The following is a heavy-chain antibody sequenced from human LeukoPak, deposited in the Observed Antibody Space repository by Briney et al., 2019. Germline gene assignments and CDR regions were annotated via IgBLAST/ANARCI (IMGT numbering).Heavy chain of an antibody. J-gene: IGHJ4*02. D-gene: IGHD2-15*01. CDR2: IDSDGSST. Sequence: GGSLRLSCAASGFTFSRYWMHWVRQAPGKGLVWVSRIDSDGSSTIYADSVKGRFTISRDNAKNTLNLQMNSLRAEDTALYYCARSGAPTPDYWGQGTLVIVSS. CDR1: GFTFSRYW. CDR3: ARSGAPTPDY. V-gene: IGHV3-74*01.